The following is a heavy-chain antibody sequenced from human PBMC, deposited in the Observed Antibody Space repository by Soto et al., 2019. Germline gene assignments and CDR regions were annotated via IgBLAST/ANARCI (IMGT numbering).Heavy chain of an antibody. Sequence: EVQLLESGGNLVQPGGSLRLSCAASGFSFSTYAMSWVRQAPGKGLEWVSAISGSGGSTYYADSVKGRFTISRDNSKSTVYLPMNSLRAEDTAVYFCAKGVNYYDSSGYYSYYYNGMDVWGRGTPVTVSS. J-gene: IGHJ6*02. CDR2: ISGSGGST. D-gene: IGHD3-22*01. CDR1: GFSFSTYA. CDR3: AKGVNYYDSSGYYSYYYNGMDV. V-gene: IGHV3-23*01.